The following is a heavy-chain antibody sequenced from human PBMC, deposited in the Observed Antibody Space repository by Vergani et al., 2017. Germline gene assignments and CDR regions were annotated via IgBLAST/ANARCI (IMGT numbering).Heavy chain of an antibody. D-gene: IGHD3-10*01. CDR2: IIPIFGTA. CDR1: GGTFSSYA. CDR3: ARASGTSVSYYTPPYGMDV. J-gene: IGHJ6*02. Sequence: QVHLVQSGAEVKKPGSSVKVSCKSSGGTFSSYAISWVRQAPGQGLEWMGGIIPIFGTANYAQTFQGRVTITADESTSTAYMELSSLRSEDTAVYYCARASGTSVSYYTPPYGMDVWGQGTTVTVSS. V-gene: IGHV1-69*12.